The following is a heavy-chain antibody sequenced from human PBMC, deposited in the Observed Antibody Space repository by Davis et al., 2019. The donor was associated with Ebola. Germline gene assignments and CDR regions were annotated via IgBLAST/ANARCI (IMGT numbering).Heavy chain of an antibody. Sequence: MPSETLSLTCAVSGDSISSSYWWNWVRQPPGKGLEWIGEIHHSGSTNYNPSLKSRVTMFLDKSLNQFSLKMSSVTAADTAVYYCARVLFSVWNYEALDIWGQGTTVTVSS. CDR2: IHHSGST. J-gene: IGHJ3*02. V-gene: IGHV4-4*02. CDR3: ARVLFSVWNYEALDI. D-gene: IGHD1-7*01. CDR1: GDSISSSYW.